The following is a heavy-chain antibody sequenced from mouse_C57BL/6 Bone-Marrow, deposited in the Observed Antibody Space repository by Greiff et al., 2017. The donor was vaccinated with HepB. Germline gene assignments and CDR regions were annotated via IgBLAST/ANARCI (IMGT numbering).Heavy chain of an antibody. CDR2: IYPGSGST. CDR1: GYTFTSYW. D-gene: IGHD1-1*01. CDR3: ARYYGSSTDYYAMDY. Sequence: QVQLQQPRAELVKPGASVKMSCKASGYTFTSYWITWVKQRPGQGLEWIGDIYPGSGSTNYNEKFKSKATLTVDTSSSTAYMQLSSLTSEDSAVYYCARYYGSSTDYYAMDYWGQGTSVTVSS. V-gene: IGHV1-55*01. J-gene: IGHJ4*01.